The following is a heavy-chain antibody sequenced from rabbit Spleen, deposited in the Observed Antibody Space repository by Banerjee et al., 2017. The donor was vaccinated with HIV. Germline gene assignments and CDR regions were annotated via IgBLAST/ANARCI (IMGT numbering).Heavy chain of an antibody. J-gene: IGHJ4*01. V-gene: IGHV1S45*01. CDR2: IGTGSSGST. Sequence: QEQLEESGGDLVKPEGSLTLTCTASGFSFSSNYWICWVRQAPGKGLEWIACIGTGSSGSTYYPNWAKGRFTISKASSTTVTLQMTRLTVADTATYFCARDLVAVIGWNFNLWGPGTLVTVS. D-gene: IGHD1-1*01. CDR1: GFSFSSNYW. CDR3: ARDLVAVIGWNFNL.